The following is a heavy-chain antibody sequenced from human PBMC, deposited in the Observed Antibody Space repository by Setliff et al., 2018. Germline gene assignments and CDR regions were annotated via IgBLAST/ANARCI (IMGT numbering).Heavy chain of an antibody. D-gene: IGHD3-3*01. V-gene: IGHV5-51*01. CDR2: IYPGDSDT. CDR1: GYSFTNYW. Sequence: GESLKISCKGSGYSFTNYWIGWVRQMPGKGLEWMGIIYPGDSDTRYGPSFQGQVTISADKSISTAYLQWSSLKASDTAMYYCARQAIFGSDAFDIWGQGTMVTVS. J-gene: IGHJ3*02. CDR3: ARQAIFGSDAFDI.